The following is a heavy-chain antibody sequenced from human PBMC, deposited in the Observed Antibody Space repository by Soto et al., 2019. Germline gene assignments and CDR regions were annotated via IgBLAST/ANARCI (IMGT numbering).Heavy chain of an antibody. CDR2: ISYDGSNE. D-gene: IGHD4-17*01. Sequence: QVQLVESGGGVVQPGRSLRLSCAASGFTFRTYAMHWVRQAPGKGLEWVAIISYDGSNEHYADSVEGRFTISRDNSKNTLYLQMNSLRPEDTAVYYCARPPSLYYGVNYHCFVSWGQGTLVTVSS. CDR1: GFTFRTYA. CDR3: ARPPSLYYGVNYHCFVS. V-gene: IGHV3-30-3*01. J-gene: IGHJ4*02.